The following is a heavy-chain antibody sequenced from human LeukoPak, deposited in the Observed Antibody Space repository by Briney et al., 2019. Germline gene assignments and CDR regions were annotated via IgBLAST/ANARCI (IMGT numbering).Heavy chain of an antibody. V-gene: IGHV1-69*13. CDR2: IIPIFGTA. D-gene: IGHD2-15*01. J-gene: IGHJ6*04. CDR1: GGTFSSYA. CDR3: ARADCSGGSCYRYYYYGMDV. Sequence: SVKVSCKASGGTFSSYAISWVRQAPGQGLEWMGGIIPIFGTANYAQKFQGRVTITADASTSTAYMELSSLRSEDTIVYYCARADCSGGSCYRYYYYGMDVWGKGTTVTVSS.